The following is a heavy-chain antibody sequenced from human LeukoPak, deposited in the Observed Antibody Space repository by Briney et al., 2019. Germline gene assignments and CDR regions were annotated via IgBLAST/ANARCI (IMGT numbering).Heavy chain of an antibody. CDR2: ISYDGSNK. J-gene: IGHJ4*02. D-gene: IGHD3-9*01. CDR1: GFTFSSYG. V-gene: IGHV3-30*18. Sequence: DPGRSLRLSCAASGFTFSSYGMHWVRQAPGKGLEWVAVISYDGSNKYYADSVKGRFTICRDNSKNTLCLQMNSLRAEDTALYYCAKDDLLTGYNLDHWGQGTLVTVSS. CDR3: AKDDLLTGYNLDH.